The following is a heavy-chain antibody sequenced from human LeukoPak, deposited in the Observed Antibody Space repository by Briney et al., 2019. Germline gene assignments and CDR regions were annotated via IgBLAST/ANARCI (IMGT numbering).Heavy chain of an antibody. CDR3: AKDLSYYDTSGPFDY. V-gene: IGHV3-30*18. J-gene: IGHJ4*02. CDR1: GFTFSNYG. D-gene: IGHD3-22*01. CDR2: ISYDGNNK. Sequence: PGGSLRLSCAASGFTFSNYGIHWVRQAPGKGLEWVTVISYDGNNKYYADSVKGRFTISRDNSKNALYLQMNSLRTEDTAVYYCAKDLSYYDTSGPFDYWGRGALVTVSS.